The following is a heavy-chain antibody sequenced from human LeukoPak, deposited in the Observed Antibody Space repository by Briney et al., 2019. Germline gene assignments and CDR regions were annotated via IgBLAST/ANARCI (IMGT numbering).Heavy chain of an antibody. D-gene: IGHD4-23*01. J-gene: IGHJ5*02. CDR2: IYYSGST. Sequence: ETLSLTCTVSGGSISSSSYYWGWIRQPPGKGLEWIGSIYYSGSTYYNPFLKGRVTISVDTSKNQFSLKLSSVTAADTAVYYCARTTVDWFDPWGQGTLVTVSS. CDR1: GGSISSSSYY. CDR3: ARTTVDWFDP. V-gene: IGHV4-39*07.